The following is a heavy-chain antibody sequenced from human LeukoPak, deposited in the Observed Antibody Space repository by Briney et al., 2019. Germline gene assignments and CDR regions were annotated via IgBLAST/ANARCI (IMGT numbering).Heavy chain of an antibody. J-gene: IGHJ4*02. CDR3: ARDYSSGYYRTFDY. CDR1: GFTFSSYS. CDR2: ISSSSSTI. D-gene: IGHD3-22*01. V-gene: IGHV3-48*01. Sequence: GGSLRLSCAASGFTFSSYSMNWVRQAPGKGLEWVPYISSSSSTIYYADSVKGRFTISRDNAKNTLYLQVNSLRAEDTAVYYCARDYSSGYYRTFDYWGQGTLVTVSS.